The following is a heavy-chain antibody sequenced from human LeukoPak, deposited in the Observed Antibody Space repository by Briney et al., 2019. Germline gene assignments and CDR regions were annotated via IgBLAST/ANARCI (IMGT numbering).Heavy chain of an antibody. CDR2: INPNSGGT. V-gene: IGHV1-2*02. J-gene: IGHJ3*02. CDR3: ARAWTYQLLAPHDAFDI. D-gene: IGHD2-2*01. Sequence: ASVKVSCKASGYTFTGYYMHWVREGPGQWLEWMGWINPNSGGTNYAQKFQGRVTMTRDTSISTAYMELSRLRSDDTAVYYCARAWTYQLLAPHDAFDIWGQGTMVTVSS. CDR1: GYTFTGYY.